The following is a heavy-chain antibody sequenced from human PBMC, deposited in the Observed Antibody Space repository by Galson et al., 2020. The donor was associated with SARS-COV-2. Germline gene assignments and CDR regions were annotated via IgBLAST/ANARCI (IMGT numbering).Heavy chain of an antibody. J-gene: IGHJ2*01. CDR1: GYPISSGYY. CDR2: IYHSGST. Sequence: SETLSLTCTVSGYPISSGYYWGWIRQPPGKGLEWIGSIYHSGSTYYNPSLKSRVTISVDTSKNQFSLKLSSVTAADTAVYYCARAHHYDFWSGTDWYFDLWGRGTLVTVSS. D-gene: IGHD3-3*01. V-gene: IGHV4-38-2*02. CDR3: ARAHHYDFWSGTDWYFDL.